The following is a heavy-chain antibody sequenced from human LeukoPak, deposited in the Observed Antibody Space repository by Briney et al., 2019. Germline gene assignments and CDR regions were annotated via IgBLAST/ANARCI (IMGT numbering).Heavy chain of an antibody. Sequence: PGGSLRLSCAASGFTFSSYGMDWVRQAPGKGLEWVSAISGSGGSTYYFVKGRFTISTDNSKNTLYLQMNSLRAEDTAVYYCAKGYFSSSSCKESFFDYWGQGTLVTVSS. CDR2: ISGSGGST. J-gene: IGHJ4*02. CDR1: GFTFSSYG. D-gene: IGHD2-2*01. V-gene: IGHV3-23*01. CDR3: AKGYFSSSSCKESFFDY.